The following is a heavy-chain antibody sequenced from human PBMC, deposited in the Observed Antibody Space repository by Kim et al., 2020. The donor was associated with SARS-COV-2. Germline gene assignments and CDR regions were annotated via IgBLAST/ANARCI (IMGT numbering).Heavy chain of an antibody. D-gene: IGHD6-13*01. CDR1: GGSISSSSYY. J-gene: IGHJ3*02. V-gene: IGHV4-39*01. Sequence: SETLSLTCTVSGGSISSSSYYWGWIRQPPGKGLEWIGSIYYSGSTYYNPSLKSRVTISVDTSKNQFSLKLSSVTAADTAVYYCARHMQLRDSSSDGPHAFDIWGQGTMVTVSS. CDR2: IYYSGST. CDR3: ARHMQLRDSSSDGPHAFDI.